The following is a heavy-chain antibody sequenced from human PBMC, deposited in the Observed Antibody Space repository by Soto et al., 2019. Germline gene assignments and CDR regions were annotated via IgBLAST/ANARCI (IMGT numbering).Heavy chain of an antibody. CDR1: GFTFSSFA. V-gene: IGHV3-23*01. J-gene: IGHJ4*02. CDR2: INRMDGST. Sequence: ESGGGSIQPGGSLRLSCVASGFTFSSFAMSWVRQAPGKGLEWVSSINRMDGSTYYADSVKGRLTISRDNSKNTLYLQMDSLRAEDTAVYYCAKNYYFDNWGQGTLVIVSS. CDR3: AKNYYFDN.